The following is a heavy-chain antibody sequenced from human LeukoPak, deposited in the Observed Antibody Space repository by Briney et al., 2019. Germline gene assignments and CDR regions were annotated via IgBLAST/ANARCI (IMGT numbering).Heavy chain of an antibody. CDR1: GGSFSGYY. CDR3: ARGNLGLRFLEWLSLYSLTYYYYGMDV. V-gene: IGHV4-34*01. J-gene: IGHJ6*02. Sequence: PSETLSLTCAVYGGSFSGYYWSWIRQPPGKGLEWIGEINRSGSTNYNPSLKSRVTISVDTSKNQFSLKLSSVTAADTAVYYCARGNLGLRFLEWLSLYSLTYYYYGMDVWGQGTTVTVSS. CDR2: INRSGST. D-gene: IGHD3-3*01.